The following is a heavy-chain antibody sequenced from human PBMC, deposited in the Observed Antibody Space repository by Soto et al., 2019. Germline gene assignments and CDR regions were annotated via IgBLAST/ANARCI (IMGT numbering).Heavy chain of an antibody. J-gene: IGHJ4*02. Sequence: ETLSLTCTVSGGSISSSSYYWGWIRQPPGKGLEWIGSIYYSGSTYYNPSLKSRVTISVDTSKNQFSLKLSSVTAADTAVYYCARVAPGELSGIDYWGQGTLVTVSS. D-gene: IGHD3-16*02. V-gene: IGHV4-39*01. CDR1: GGSISSSSYY. CDR2: IYYSGST. CDR3: ARVAPGELSGIDY.